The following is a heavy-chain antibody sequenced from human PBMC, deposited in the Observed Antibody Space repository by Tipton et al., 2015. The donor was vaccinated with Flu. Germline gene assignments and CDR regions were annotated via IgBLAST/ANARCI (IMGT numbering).Heavy chain of an antibody. Sequence: GLVKPSETLSLSCDVSGYSITSAYYWGWVRQPPGKGLEWIGTIYHSGSTYYNPSLKSRLTMSVVTSKNQFSLKLSSVTAADTAVYYCARHTGDSVRGVIDYWGQGTLVTVSS. D-gene: IGHD3-10*02. CDR3: ARHTGDSVRGVIDY. CDR1: GYSITSAYY. J-gene: IGHJ4*02. CDR2: IYHSGST. V-gene: IGHV4-38-2*01.